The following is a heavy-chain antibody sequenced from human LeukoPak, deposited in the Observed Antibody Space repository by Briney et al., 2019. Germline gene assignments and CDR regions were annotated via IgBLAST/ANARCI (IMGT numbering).Heavy chain of an antibody. CDR2: SSGDGTTT. CDR3: AKDIDGDCSGGTCFPGPFDY. D-gene: IGHD2-15*01. V-gene: IGHV3-43*02. Sequence: GGSLRLSCAASGFPFHEYAMHWVRQATGKGLEWVSLSSGDGTTTYYADSVKGRFTISRDNSKNSLYLQMNSLRTEDTALYYCAKDIDGDCSGGTCFPGPFDYWGQGTLVTVSS. CDR1: GFPFHEYA. J-gene: IGHJ4*02.